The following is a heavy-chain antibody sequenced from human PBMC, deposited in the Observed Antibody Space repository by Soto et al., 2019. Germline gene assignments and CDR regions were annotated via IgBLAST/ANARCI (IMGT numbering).Heavy chain of an antibody. J-gene: IGHJ4*02. D-gene: IGHD5-18*01. CDR2: MNQDGTDK. CDR1: GFTFSTSW. V-gene: IGHV3-7*01. CDR3: VGWGYGSN. Sequence: EVQLVESGGGLVQPGGSLRLSCAASGFTFSTSWMSWVRQAPEKGLEWVAHMNQDGTDKYYVDSVKGRFTISRDNAKNSLYLQMNSLRAEDTAVYYCVGWGYGSNWGQGTLVSVSS.